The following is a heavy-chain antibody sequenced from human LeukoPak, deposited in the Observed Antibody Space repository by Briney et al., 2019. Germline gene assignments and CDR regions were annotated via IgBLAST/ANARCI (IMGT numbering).Heavy chain of an antibody. Sequence: ASVKVSCKASGYTFTDYHMHWVRQAPGQGPEWMGWINPNSGDTYYAPKFQGRVTMTRDTSISTAYMDLSRLRSDDTAVYYCARDGTMSTRAPGGVPDYWGQGTLVTVSS. D-gene: IGHD3-10*02. V-gene: IGHV1-2*02. CDR3: ARDGTMSTRAPGGVPDY. CDR1: GYTFTDYH. CDR2: INPNSGDT. J-gene: IGHJ4*02.